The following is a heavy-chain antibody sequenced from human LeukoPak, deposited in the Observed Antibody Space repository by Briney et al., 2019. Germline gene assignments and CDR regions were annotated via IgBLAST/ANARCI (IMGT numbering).Heavy chain of an antibody. CDR2: ISSSGSTI. Sequence: NPGGSLRLSCAASGFTFSDYYMSWIRQAPGKGLEWVSYISSSGSTIYYADSVKGRFTISRDNAKNSLYLQMNSLRAEDTAVYYCARSITFGGVIEYSTFDYWGQGTLVTVSS. V-gene: IGHV3-11*01. CDR3: ARSITFGGVIEYSTFDY. D-gene: IGHD3-16*02. CDR1: GFTFSDYY. J-gene: IGHJ4*02.